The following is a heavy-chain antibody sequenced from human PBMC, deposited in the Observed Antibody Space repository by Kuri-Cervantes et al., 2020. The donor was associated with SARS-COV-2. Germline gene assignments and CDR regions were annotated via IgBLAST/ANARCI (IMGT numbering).Heavy chain of an antibody. CDR3: AKDETEYNYNYSFDY. V-gene: IGHV3-30*18. CDR2: ISYEATNK. J-gene: IGHJ4*02. CDR1: GFSFSSYG. D-gene: IGHD1-1*01. Sequence: GESLKISCAASGFSFSSYGFHRVRQAPGKGPEWVAVISYEATNKYYAASVKGRFTISRDNSKNTLYLQMNSLRAEDTAVYFCAKDETEYNYNYSFDYWGQGTLVTVSS.